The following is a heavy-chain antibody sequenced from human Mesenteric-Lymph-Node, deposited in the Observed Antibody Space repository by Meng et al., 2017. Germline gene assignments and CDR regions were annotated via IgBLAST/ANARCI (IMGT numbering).Heavy chain of an antibody. CDR2: IIPLFGTP. V-gene: IGHV1-69*13. Sequence: QVQLGQSGAEVMKPGASVRVSCKVSGGTFSSYVFSWVRQAPGQGLEWMGGIIPLFGTPSYAQKFQARVTITADESTTTAYMELRSLRFDDTAVYYCVRGWSSGWYGPPEYWGQGTLVTVSS. CDR3: VRGWSSGWYGPPEY. D-gene: IGHD6-19*01. J-gene: IGHJ4*02. CDR1: GGTFSSYV.